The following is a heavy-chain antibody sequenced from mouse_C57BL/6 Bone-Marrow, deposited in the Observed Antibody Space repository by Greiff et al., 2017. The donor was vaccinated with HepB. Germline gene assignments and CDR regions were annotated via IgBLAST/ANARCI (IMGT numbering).Heavy chain of an antibody. CDR2: IRSKSNNYAT. D-gene: IGHD1-1*01. CDR3: VTRLFITTVVALDY. V-gene: IGHV10-1*01. J-gene: IGHJ2*01. CDR1: GFSFNTYA. Sequence: EVKLVESGGGLVQPKGSLKLSCAASGFSFNTYAMNWVRQAPGKGLEWVARIRSKSNNYATYYADSVKDRYTISRYDSESMLYLQLNNLKTQDTAMYYCVTRLFITTVVALDYWGHGTTLTVSS.